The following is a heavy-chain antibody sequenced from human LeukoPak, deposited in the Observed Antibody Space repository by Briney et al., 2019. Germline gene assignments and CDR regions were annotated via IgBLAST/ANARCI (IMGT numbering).Heavy chain of an antibody. Sequence: PGGSLRLSCAASGFTFSTYDMHWVRQPTGKGLAWVSGIGTAGDTYYSGSVKGRFTISREDAKNSLYLQMNSLRAGDTAVYYCARGGVYSSPDYWGQGTLVTVSS. V-gene: IGHV3-13*04. CDR1: GFTFSTYD. D-gene: IGHD6-13*01. CDR2: IGTAGDT. J-gene: IGHJ4*02. CDR3: ARGGVYSSPDY.